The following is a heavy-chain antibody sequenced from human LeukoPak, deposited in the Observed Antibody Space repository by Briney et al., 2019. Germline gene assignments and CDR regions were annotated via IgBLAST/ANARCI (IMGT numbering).Heavy chain of an antibody. J-gene: IGHJ3*02. CDR1: GFTFSRYD. CDR2: ISRSGPT. D-gene: IGHD2-21*01. Sequence: PGGSLRLSCTTSGFTFSRYDMQWVRQAPGKGLEWVSGISRSGPTYYRDSVRGRFTISRDNSKNTLYLQMNSLRAEDTAVCYCAKGESFAFATWGQGTMVTVSS. CDR3: AKGESFAFAT. V-gene: IGHV3-23*01.